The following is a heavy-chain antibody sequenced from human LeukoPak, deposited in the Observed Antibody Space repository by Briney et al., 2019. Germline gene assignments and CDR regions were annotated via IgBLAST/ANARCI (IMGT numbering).Heavy chain of an antibody. J-gene: IGHJ4*02. Sequence: ASVKVSCKASGYTFTNYYIHWVRQAPGKGLEWMGGFDPEDGETIYAQKFQGRVTMTEDTSTDTAYMELSSLRSEDTAVYYCATVPNCSGGSCSYYFDYWGQGTLVTVSS. V-gene: IGHV1-24*01. D-gene: IGHD2-15*01. CDR3: ATVPNCSGGSCSYYFDY. CDR1: GYTFTNYY. CDR2: FDPEDGET.